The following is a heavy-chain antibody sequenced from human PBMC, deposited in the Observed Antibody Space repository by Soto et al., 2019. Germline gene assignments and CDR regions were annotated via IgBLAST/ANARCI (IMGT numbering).Heavy chain of an antibody. CDR2: IYSDVYSAGTT. V-gene: IGHV3-53*01. Sequence: GGSLRLSCEASGFTVSDNYMTWVRQAPGKGLEWVSLIYSDVYSAGTTYYADSVKGRFTIFRDNSKNTLYLQMDSLRDEDTAVYFCARAIAVGSTSLDYWGLGTRVTVSS. D-gene: IGHD6-19*01. CDR3: ARAIAVGSTSLDY. J-gene: IGHJ4*02. CDR1: GFTVSDNY.